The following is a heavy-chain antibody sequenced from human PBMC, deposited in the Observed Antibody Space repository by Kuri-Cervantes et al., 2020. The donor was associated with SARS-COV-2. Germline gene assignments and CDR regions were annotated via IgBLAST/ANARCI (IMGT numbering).Heavy chain of an antibody. Sequence: GGSLRLSCATSGFTFRHYTMQWVRQAPGKGLEWVSAISGSGGSTYYADSVKGRFTISRDNSKNTLYLQMNSLRAEDTAVYYCAKDSRYDFWSGYYFDYWGQGTLVTVSS. V-gene: IGHV3-23*01. CDR3: AKDSRYDFWSGYYFDY. CDR2: ISGSGGST. J-gene: IGHJ4*02. CDR1: GFTFRHYT. D-gene: IGHD3-3*01.